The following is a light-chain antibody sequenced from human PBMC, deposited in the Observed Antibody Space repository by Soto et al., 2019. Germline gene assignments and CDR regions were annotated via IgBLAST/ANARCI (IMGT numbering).Light chain of an antibody. J-gene: IGKJ2*01. CDR3: QHYNSYPYT. Sequence: DIQMTQSPSSLSASVGDRVTITCRASQAISNSLAWLQQKPGKAPKSLMYAASRLQSGVPAKFSGSVSGTDFTLSIISLHPEDFAIYYCQHYNSYPYTFGQGTKLEIK. CDR2: AAS. V-gene: IGKV1-16*02. CDR1: QAISNS.